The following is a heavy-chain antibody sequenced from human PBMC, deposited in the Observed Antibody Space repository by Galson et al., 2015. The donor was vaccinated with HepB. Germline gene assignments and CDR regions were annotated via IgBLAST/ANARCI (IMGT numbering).Heavy chain of an antibody. CDR2: IDPSDSYT. CDR3: ASHDLGYCSSTSCYMNYYYYYMDV. CDR1: GYSFTSYW. J-gene: IGHJ6*03. Sequence: QSGAEVKKPGESLRISCKGSGYSFTSYWISWVRQMPGKGLEWMGRIDPSDSYTNYSPSFQGHVTISADKSISTAYLQWSSLKASDTAMYYCASHDLGYCSSTSCYMNYYYYYMDVWGKGTTVTVSS. V-gene: IGHV5-10-1*01. D-gene: IGHD2-2*02.